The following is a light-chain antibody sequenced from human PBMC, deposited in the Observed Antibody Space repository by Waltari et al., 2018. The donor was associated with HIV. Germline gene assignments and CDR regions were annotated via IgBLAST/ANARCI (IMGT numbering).Light chain of an antibody. V-gene: IGLV3-9*01. CDR1: TIGTKD. J-gene: IGLJ3*02. CDR3: QVWHYRVV. Sequence: SYELTQPFSVSVALGQTVRITCGGSTIGTKDVHWYQQRPGQAPLLVIFNDRNRPSGIPERFSGSKSRNTATLTISGAQAGDEADYYCQVWHYRVVFGGGTKLTVL. CDR2: NDR.